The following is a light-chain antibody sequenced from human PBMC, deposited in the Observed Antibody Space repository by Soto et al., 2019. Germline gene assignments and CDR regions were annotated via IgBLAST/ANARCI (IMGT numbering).Light chain of an antibody. V-gene: IGKV3-15*01. J-gene: IGKJ1*01. CDR2: GAS. CDR1: QSIANN. CDR3: QQYNDWPPWT. Sequence: EIVMTPSPVTLSVSPGERAALSCKASQSIANNLAWHQQKPGQAPRLLMYGASTRAADIPARFSGSGSGTEFSLTISSLQSEDFAIYYCQQYNDWPPWTFGQGTKVDIK.